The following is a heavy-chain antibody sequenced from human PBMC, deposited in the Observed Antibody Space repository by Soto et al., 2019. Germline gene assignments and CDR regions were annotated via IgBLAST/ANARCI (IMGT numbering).Heavy chain of an antibody. D-gene: IGHD5-12*01. V-gene: IGHV1-18*01. CDR3: ARVGGRGYSGYDNWAYFDY. J-gene: IGHJ4*02. CDR1: GYTFTSYG. CDR2: ISAYNGNT. Sequence: GASVKVSCKASGYTFTSYGISWVRQAPGQGLEWMGWISAYNGNTNYAQKLQGRVTMTTDTSTSTAYMELRSLRSDDTAVYYCARVGGRGYSGYDNWAYFDYWGQGTLVTVSS.